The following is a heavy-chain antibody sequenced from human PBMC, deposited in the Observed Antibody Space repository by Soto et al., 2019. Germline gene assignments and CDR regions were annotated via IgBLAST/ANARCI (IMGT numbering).Heavy chain of an antibody. V-gene: IGHV5-51*01. CDR1: GYSFPKYY. Sequence: GESLKISCKGSGYSFPKYYIGWVRQMPGKDLEWMAIIYPDDSDTRYSPSFQGQVTISADKSISTAYLQWSSLKASDTAMYYCAREVAVAGTYFPYYYGMDVWGQGTTVTVSS. CDR2: IYPDDSDT. CDR3: AREVAVAGTYFPYYYGMDV. D-gene: IGHD6-19*01. J-gene: IGHJ6*02.